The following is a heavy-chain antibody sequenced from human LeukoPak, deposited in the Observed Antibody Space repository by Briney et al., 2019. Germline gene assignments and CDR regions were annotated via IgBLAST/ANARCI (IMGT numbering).Heavy chain of an antibody. CDR3: AKDLEMATIRGYFDY. Sequence: GGSLRLSCAASGFTFSNYTMSWVRRAPGKGLEWVSNIGGSGDTTYYADSVKGRFTISRDNSKNTLYLQMNSLRAEDTAVYYCAKDLEMATIRGYFDYWGQGTLVTVSS. J-gene: IGHJ4*02. V-gene: IGHV3-23*01. CDR1: GFTFSNYT. CDR2: IGGSGDTT. D-gene: IGHD5-24*01.